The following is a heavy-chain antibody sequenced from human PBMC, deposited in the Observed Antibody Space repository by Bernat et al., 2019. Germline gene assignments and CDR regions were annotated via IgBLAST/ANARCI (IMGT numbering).Heavy chain of an antibody. Sequence: QLQLQESGPGLVKPSETLSLTCTVSGGSISSSSYYWGWIRQPPGKGLEWIGSIYYGGSTYYNPSLKSRVTISVDTSKNGFSLKLRSVTAADTAVYYCARYGITSFGVVSPFDYWGQGTLVTVSS. CDR1: GGSISSSSYY. D-gene: IGHD3-3*01. V-gene: IGHV4-39*01. CDR2: IYYGGST. J-gene: IGHJ4*02. CDR3: ARYGITSFGVVSPFDY.